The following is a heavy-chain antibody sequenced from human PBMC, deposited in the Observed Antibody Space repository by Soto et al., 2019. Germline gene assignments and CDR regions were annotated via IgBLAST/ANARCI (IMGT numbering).Heavy chain of an antibody. CDR1: GYTFTSYD. Sequence: QVQLVQSGAEVKKPGASVKVSCKASGYTFTSYDINWVRQATGQGLEWMGWMNPNSVNTGYAQKFQGRVTITRNNSISKAYMELNSLRSKDSAVYYCAKSTPRIVGAPQGHGFGSWGQGTLVTVCS. V-gene: IGHV1-8*01. D-gene: IGHD1-26*01. CDR3: AKSTPRIVGAPQGHGFGS. CDR2: MNPNSVNT. J-gene: IGHJ4*02.